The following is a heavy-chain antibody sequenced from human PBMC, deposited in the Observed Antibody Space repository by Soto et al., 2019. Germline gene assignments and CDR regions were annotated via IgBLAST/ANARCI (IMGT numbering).Heavy chain of an antibody. D-gene: IGHD6-19*01. CDR3: ARVLAGTGWYYYGMDV. Sequence: TGGSLRLSCAASGFTFSSYSMNWVRQAPGKGLEWVSYISSSSSYIYYADSVKGRFTISRDNAKNSLYLQMNSLRAEDTAVYYCARVLAGTGWYYYGMDVWGQGTLVTVSS. CDR2: ISSSSSYI. V-gene: IGHV3-21*05. CDR1: GFTFSSYS. J-gene: IGHJ6*02.